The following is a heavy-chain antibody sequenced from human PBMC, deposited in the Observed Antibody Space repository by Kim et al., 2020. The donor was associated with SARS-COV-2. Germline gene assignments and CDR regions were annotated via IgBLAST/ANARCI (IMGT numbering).Heavy chain of an antibody. J-gene: IGHJ4*02. D-gene: IGHD1-26*01. Sequence: NYAQKFQGRVTITADGSTSTAYLELSSLRSEDTAVYYYARDGWELLGFDYWGQGTLVTVSS. CDR3: ARDGWELLGFDY. V-gene: IGHV1-69*01.